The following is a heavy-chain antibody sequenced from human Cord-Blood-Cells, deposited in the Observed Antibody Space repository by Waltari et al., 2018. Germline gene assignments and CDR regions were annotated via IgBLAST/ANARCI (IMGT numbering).Heavy chain of an antibody. Sequence: QVQLQESGPGLVKPSETLSLTCTVPGGSISIYYWSWIRQPPGKGLEWIGYIYYSGSTNYNPSLKSRVTISVDTSKNQFSLKLSSVTAADTAVYYCASHSSSSLDYWGQGTLVTVSS. CDR1: GGSISIYY. CDR3: ASHSSSSLDY. V-gene: IGHV4-59*01. CDR2: IYYSGST. J-gene: IGHJ4*02. D-gene: IGHD6-6*01.